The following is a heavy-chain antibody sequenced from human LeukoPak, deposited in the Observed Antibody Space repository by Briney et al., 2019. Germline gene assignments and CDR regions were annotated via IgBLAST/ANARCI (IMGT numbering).Heavy chain of an antibody. CDR2: INHSGST. Sequence: SETLSLTCAVYGGSFSGYYWSWIRQPPGKGLEWIGEINHSGSTNYNPSLKSRVTMSVDTSKNQFSLKLSSVTAADTAVYYCARRLGGGYDILTGPGKTGFDYWGQGTLVTVSS. CDR1: GGSFSGYY. D-gene: IGHD3-9*01. V-gene: IGHV4-34*01. J-gene: IGHJ4*02. CDR3: ARRLGGGYDILTGPGKTGFDY.